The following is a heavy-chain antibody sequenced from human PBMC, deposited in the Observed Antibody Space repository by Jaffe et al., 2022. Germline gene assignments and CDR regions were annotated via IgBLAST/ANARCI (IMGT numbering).Heavy chain of an antibody. CDR3: ARERPVGRTNQFDL. CDR2: INTNTEDP. J-gene: IGHJ5*02. CDR1: GYSFTKYL. D-gene: IGHD2-8*01. Sequence: QVQLVQSGSELKKPGASVKIACKASGYSFTKYLINWVRQAPGQGLEWMGWINTNTEDPTYALGFTGRFVLSLDTSVSTAYLQISGLKADDTAVYYCARERPVGRTNQFDLWGQGTLVTVSS. V-gene: IGHV7-4-1*02.